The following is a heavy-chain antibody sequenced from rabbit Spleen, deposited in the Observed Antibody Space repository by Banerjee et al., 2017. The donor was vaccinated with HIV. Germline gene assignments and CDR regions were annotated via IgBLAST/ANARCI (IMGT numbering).Heavy chain of an antibody. CDR3: VRALYDNNNL. D-gene: IGHD1-1*01. CDR2: IVVGGVNT. Sequence: MSWVRQAPGKGLEWIGGIVVGGVNTDYASWVNGRFTISSDNAQNTLYLQMNSLTTADTATYFCVRALYDNNNLWGQGTSSPS. V-gene: IGHV1S7*01. J-gene: IGHJ3*01.